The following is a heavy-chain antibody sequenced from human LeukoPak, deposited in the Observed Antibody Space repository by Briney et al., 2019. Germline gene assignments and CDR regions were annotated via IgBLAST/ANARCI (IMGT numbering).Heavy chain of an antibody. CDR1: GFTFSSYA. J-gene: IGHJ6*02. CDR3: AKSGLPSASPIYYYYYGMDV. Sequence: SGGSLRLPCAASGFTFSSYAMSWVRQAPGKGLEWVSAISGSGGSTYYADSVKGRFTISRDNSKNTLYLQMNSLRAEDTAVYYCAKSGLPSASPIYYYYYGMDVWGQGTTVTVSS. CDR2: ISGSGGST. D-gene: IGHD5/OR15-5a*01. V-gene: IGHV3-23*01.